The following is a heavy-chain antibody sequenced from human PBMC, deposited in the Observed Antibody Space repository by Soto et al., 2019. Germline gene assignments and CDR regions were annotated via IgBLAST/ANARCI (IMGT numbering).Heavy chain of an antibody. J-gene: IGHJ5*02. Sequence: ETLSLTCTVSGGSISSYYWSWIRQPPGKGLEWIGYIYYSGSTNYNPSLKSRVTISVDTSKNQFSLKLSSVTAADTAVYYCARQVKHDYVWGSYRYNWFDPWGQGTLVTVSS. V-gene: IGHV4-59*08. D-gene: IGHD3-16*02. CDR2: IYYSGST. CDR3: ARQVKHDYVWGSYRYNWFDP. CDR1: GGSISSYY.